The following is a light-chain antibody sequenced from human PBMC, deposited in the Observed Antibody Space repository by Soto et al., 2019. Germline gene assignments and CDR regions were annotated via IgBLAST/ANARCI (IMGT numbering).Light chain of an antibody. V-gene: IGKV3-11*01. CDR2: GAS. Sequence: EIVLTPSPATLSFSPGERATLSCMSSQSVRSNFLAWYQQKPGQAPRLLIYGASNRATGIPDRFSGSGSGTDFTLTIRSLEPEDFAVYYCQQSSNWPPGNFGQGTRLEIK. CDR1: QSVRSNF. J-gene: IGKJ5*01. CDR3: QQSSNWPPGN.